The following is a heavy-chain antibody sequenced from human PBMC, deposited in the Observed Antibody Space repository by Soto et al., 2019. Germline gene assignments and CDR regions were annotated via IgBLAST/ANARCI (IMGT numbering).Heavy chain of an antibody. CDR3: AREEQLVGDYYYYYGMDV. CDR1: GYSVSSNSAA. Sequence: SHTLSLTCAISGYSVSSNSAALNWIRQSPSRGLEWLGRTYYRSKWYNDYAVSVKSRITINPDTSKNQFSLQLNSVTPEDTAVYYCAREEQLVGDYYYYYGMDVWGQGTTVTVSS. CDR2: TYYRSKWYN. D-gene: IGHD6-6*01. J-gene: IGHJ6*02. V-gene: IGHV6-1*01.